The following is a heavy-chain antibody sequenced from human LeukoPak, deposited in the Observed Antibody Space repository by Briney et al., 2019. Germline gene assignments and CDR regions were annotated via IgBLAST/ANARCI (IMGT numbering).Heavy chain of an antibody. V-gene: IGHV3-11*04. Sequence: GGSLRLSCAASGFSVSSNYLTWLRQAPGKGLECVSGIIPSGHTTYYADSVKGRFTISRDNAKNSLYLQMNSLRAEDTAVYYCAELGITMIGGVWGKETTVTISS. CDR1: GFSVSSNY. CDR2: IIPSGHTT. J-gene: IGHJ6*04. CDR3: AELGITMIGGV. D-gene: IGHD3-10*02.